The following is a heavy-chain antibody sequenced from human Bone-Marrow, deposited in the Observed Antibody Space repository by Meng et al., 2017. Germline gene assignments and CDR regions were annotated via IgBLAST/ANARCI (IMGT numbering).Heavy chain of an antibody. CDR3: AREGYYGSGSYGWFDP. CDR2: IYYSGST. D-gene: IGHD3-10*01. CDR1: GGPISSSSYY. V-gene: IGHV4-39*07. Sequence: GSLRLSCTVSGGPISSSSYYWGWIRQPPGKGLEWIGSIYYSGSTYYNPSLKSRVNISVDTYKNQFSLKLSSVTAADTAVYYCAREGYYGSGSYGWFDPWGQGTLVTVSS. J-gene: IGHJ5*02.